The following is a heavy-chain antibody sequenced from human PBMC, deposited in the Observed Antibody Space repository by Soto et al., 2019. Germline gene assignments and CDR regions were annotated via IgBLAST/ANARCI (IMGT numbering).Heavy chain of an antibody. CDR1: GFTFRNYW. CDR3: ARGDCVGGSCYSLAGSFYYYMDA. V-gene: IGHV3-74*02. CDR2: INSDGRVS. Sequence: EVQLVESGGGLVQPGGSLRLSCAASGFTFRNYWMYWVRQAPGQGLEWVSRINSDGRVSSYADSVKGRLTISRDNVKNTLYLLMDSLRAEDTAVYYCARGDCVGGSCYSLAGSFYYYMDAWGKGTTVTVFS. J-gene: IGHJ6*03. D-gene: IGHD2-15*01.